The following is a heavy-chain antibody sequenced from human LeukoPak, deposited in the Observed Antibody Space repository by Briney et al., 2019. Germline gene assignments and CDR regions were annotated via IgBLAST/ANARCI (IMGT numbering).Heavy chain of an antibody. CDR3: AKDQGSITMVRGVIIGYDY. CDR1: GFTFSSYG. V-gene: IGHV3-23*01. D-gene: IGHD3-10*01. J-gene: IGHJ4*02. CDR2: ISGSGGST. Sequence: GGTLSLSCAASGFTFSSYGMSWVRQAPGKGLEWVSAISGSGGSTYYADSVKGRFTISRDNSKNTLYLQMNSLRAEDTAVYYCAKDQGSITMVRGVIIGYDYWGQGTLVTVSS.